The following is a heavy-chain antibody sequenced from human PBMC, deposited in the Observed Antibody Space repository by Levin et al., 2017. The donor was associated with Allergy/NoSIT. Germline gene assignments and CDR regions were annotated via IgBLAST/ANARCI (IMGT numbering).Heavy chain of an antibody. CDR2: IYHTGTT. J-gene: IGHJ4*02. D-gene: IGHD2-2*01. CDR1: GASINNNKW. Sequence: GSLRLSCVVSGASINNNKWWTWVRQPPGKGLEWLGHIYHTGTTNYNPSLNSRVTISIDKPKNQFSLKLSSVTAADTAVYYCARDGAISLDYWGLGTLVTVSS. V-gene: IGHV4-4*02. CDR3: ARDGAISLDY.